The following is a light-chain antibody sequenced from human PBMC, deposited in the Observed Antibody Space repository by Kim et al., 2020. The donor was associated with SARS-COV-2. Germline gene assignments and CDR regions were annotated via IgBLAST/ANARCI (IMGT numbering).Light chain of an antibody. CDR3: SSYTSSSTVV. J-gene: IGLJ2*01. CDR1: SSDVGGYTY. V-gene: IGLV2-14*03. Sequence: GQSLTIYCTGTSSDVGGYTYVSWYQQHPGKAPKLMIYDVSNRPSGVSNRFSGSKSGNTASLTISGLQAEDEADYHCSSYTSSSTVVFGGGTQLTVL. CDR2: DVS.